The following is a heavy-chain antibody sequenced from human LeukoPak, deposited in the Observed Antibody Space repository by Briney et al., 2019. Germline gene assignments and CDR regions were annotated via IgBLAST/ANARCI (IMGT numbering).Heavy chain of an antibody. V-gene: IGHV4-34*01. CDR3: ARGGSYGYYYYYYMDV. CDR1: GGSFSGYY. D-gene: IGHD5-18*01. CDR2: INHSGST. Sequence: PSETLSLTXAVYGGSFSGYYWSWIRQPPGKGLEWIGEINHSGSTNYNPSLKSRVTISVDTSKNQFSLKLSSVTAADTAVYYCARGGSYGYYYYYYMDVWGKGTTVTVSS. J-gene: IGHJ6*03.